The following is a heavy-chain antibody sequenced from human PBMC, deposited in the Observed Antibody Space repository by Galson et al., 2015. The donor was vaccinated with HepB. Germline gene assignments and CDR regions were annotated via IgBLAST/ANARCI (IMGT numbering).Heavy chain of an antibody. J-gene: IGHJ6*02. Sequence: LSLTCSVSGASISISTFYWVWIRQTPVKGLEWIGNVHSSGVTYYNPSLNNRVTVSGDTAKNQFSLRVRSVTAADTAVYHCVRALGGSYFYGMDVWDQGTTVIVSS. V-gene: IGHV4-39*01. CDR3: VRALGGSYFYGMDV. CDR1: GASISISTFY. CDR2: VHSSGVT.